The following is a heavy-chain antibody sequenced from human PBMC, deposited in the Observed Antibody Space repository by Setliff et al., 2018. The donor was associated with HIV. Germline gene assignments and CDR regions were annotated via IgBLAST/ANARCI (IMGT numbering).Heavy chain of an antibody. CDR2: IGSSSSII. J-gene: IGHJ3*02. V-gene: IGHV3-48*01. CDR3: AGEYQLLYAAFDI. CDR1: GFTFSDYG. Sequence: PGGSLRLSCAASGFTFSDYGMNWVRQAPGKGLEWVSYIGSSSSIIFYANSVKGRFTISRDNAKNSLYLQMNSLRGEDTAVYYCAGEYQLLYAAFDIWGQGTMVTV. D-gene: IGHD2-2*02.